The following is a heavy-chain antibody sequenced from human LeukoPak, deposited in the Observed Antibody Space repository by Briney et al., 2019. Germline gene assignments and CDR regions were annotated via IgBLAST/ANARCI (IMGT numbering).Heavy chain of an antibody. D-gene: IGHD3-22*01. CDR2: ISSSSSNI. V-gene: IGHV3-48*01. CDR1: GFTFSSYS. Sequence: GGSLRLSCAASGFTFSSYSMIWVRQAPGKGREWVSYISSSSSNIYYADSVKGRFTISRDNDKNSLYVQMNSLRSEDRAVYSCARDPVFYDGSGFDDWGQGTMVTVSS. J-gene: IGHJ4*01. CDR3: ARDPVFYDGSGFDD.